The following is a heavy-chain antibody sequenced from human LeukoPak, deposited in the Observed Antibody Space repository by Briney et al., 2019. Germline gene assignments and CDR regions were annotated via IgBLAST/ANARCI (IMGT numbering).Heavy chain of an antibody. CDR2: IIPIFGTA. D-gene: IGHD4-17*01. CDR3: ARSYYGDYYMDV. Sequence: SVKVSCKASGGTFSSYAISWVRQAPGQGLEWMGRIIPIFGTANYAQKFQARVTLTTDESTSTAYMELSSLRSEDTAVYYCARSYYGDYYMDVWGKGTTVTVSS. J-gene: IGHJ6*03. CDR1: GGTFSSYA. V-gene: IGHV1-69*05.